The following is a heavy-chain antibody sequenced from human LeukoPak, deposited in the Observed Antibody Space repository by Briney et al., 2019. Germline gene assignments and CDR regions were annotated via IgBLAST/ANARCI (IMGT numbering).Heavy chain of an antibody. CDR2: IYHSGST. CDR3: ARGSGYYCDY. J-gene: IGHJ4*02. D-gene: IGHD3-22*01. Sequence: SETLSLTCAVSGGSISSGGYSWSWIRQPPGKGLEWIGYIYHSGSTYYNPSLKSRVTISVDGSKNQFSLKLSSVTAADTAVYYCARGSGYYCDYWGQGTLVTVSS. V-gene: IGHV4-30-2*01. CDR1: GGSISSGGYS.